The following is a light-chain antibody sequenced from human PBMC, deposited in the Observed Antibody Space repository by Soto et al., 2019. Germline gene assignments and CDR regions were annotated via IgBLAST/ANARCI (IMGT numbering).Light chain of an antibody. CDR1: QSVSSY. V-gene: IGKV3-20*01. CDR3: QQYGSSPGT. J-gene: IGKJ1*01. CDR2: GAS. Sequence: EIVMTHSPATLSLSPWERATLSCRASQSVSSYLAWYQQKPGLAPRLLIYGASSRATGIPDRFSGSGSGTDFTLTISRLEPEDFAVYYCQQYGSSPGTFGQGTKVDIK.